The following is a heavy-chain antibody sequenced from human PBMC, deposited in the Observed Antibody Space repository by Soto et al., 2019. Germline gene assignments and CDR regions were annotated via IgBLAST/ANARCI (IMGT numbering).Heavy chain of an antibody. Sequence: SETLSLTCAVYGGSFSDYNWSWIRQSPGKGLEWIGDINHRGGTNYNPSLKSRVTISEDTSKNQFSLKLTSVTAADTAVYYCARGVPGYWGQGALVTVSS. CDR1: GGSFSDYN. J-gene: IGHJ4*02. V-gene: IGHV4-34*01. CDR2: INHRGGT. CDR3: ARGVPGY.